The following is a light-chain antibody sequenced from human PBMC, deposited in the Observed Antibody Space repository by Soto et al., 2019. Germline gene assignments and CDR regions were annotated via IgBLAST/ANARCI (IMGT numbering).Light chain of an antibody. CDR1: QSVSSDY. V-gene: IGKV3-20*01. J-gene: IGKJ1*01. CDR3: QQYGSSQWT. CDR2: GAS. Sequence: ERVLTQSPGTLSLSPGERATLSCMASQSVSSDYLAWYQQRPGQAPRLVIYGASSRATGIPDRFSGSGSGTDFSLTISRLEPEDCAVYYCQQYGSSQWTFGQGTKVDI.